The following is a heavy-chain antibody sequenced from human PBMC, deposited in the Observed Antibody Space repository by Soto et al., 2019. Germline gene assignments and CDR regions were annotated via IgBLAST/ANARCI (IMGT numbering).Heavy chain of an antibody. J-gene: IGHJ6*02. CDR2: INPSGGST. CDR1: GYTFTSYY. V-gene: IGHV1-46*01. Sequence: GASVKVSCKASGYTFTSYYMHWVRQAPGQGLEWMGIINPSGGSTSYAQKFQGRVTMTRDTSTSTVYMELSSLRSEDTAVYYCARDPYGDYLGDYYYGMDVWGQGTTVTVSS. D-gene: IGHD4-17*01. CDR3: ARDPYGDYLGDYYYGMDV.